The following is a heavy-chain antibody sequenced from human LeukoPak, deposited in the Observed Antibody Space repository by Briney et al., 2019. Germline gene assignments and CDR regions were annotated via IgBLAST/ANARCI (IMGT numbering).Heavy chain of an antibody. D-gene: IGHD2-15*01. CDR3: ARYCSGGSCYLPAGMDV. Sequence: GASVKVSCKASGYTFTSYGISWVRQAPGQGLEWMGWISAYNGNTNYAQKLQGRVTMTTDTSTSTAYMELRSLGSDDTAVYYCARYCSGGSCYLPAGMDVWGQGTTVTVSS. J-gene: IGHJ6*02. V-gene: IGHV1-18*01. CDR1: GYTFTSYG. CDR2: ISAYNGNT.